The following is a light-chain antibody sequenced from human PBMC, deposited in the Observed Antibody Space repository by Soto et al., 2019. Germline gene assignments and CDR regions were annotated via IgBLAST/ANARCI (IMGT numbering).Light chain of an antibody. CDR1: QSVSSN. CDR2: GAS. J-gene: IGKJ2*01. CDR3: QQYNNWPPVDT. V-gene: IGKV3-15*01. Sequence: EIVMTQSPATLSVSPGERATLSCRASQSVSSNLAWYQQKPGQAPRLLIYGASTRATGIPARFSGSGSGTEFTLTICSLQSEDFAVYYCQQYNNWPPVDTFGQGTKLEIK.